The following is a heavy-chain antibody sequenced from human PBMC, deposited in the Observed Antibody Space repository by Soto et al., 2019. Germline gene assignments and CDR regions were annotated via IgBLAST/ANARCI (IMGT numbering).Heavy chain of an antibody. CDR2: ISSSSSTI. CDR3: AKTLDY. CDR1: GFTFSSYS. V-gene: IGHV3-48*01. Sequence: GGSLRLSCAASGFTFSSYSMNWVSQAPGKGLEWVSYISSSSSTIYYADSVKGRFTISRDNSKNTLYLQMNSLRAEDTAVYYCAKTLDYWGQGTLVTVSS. J-gene: IGHJ4*02.